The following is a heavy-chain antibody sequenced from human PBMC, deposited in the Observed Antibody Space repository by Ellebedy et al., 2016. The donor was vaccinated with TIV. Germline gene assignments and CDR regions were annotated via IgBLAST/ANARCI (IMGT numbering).Heavy chain of an antibody. CDR2: SRNKANSYTT. V-gene: IGHV3-72*01. Sequence: GESLKISCEASGFTFSHYAMNWVRQAPGKGLEWVGRSRNKANSYTTEYAESVKGRFTITRDDSKNSLYLQMNSLKTEDTAVYYCDRGGAYYAFDIWGQGTMVTVSS. J-gene: IGHJ3*02. D-gene: IGHD1-26*01. CDR3: DRGGAYYAFDI. CDR1: GFTFSHYA.